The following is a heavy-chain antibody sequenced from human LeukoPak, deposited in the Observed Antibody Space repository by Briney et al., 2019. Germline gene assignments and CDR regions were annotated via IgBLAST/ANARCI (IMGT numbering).Heavy chain of an antibody. V-gene: IGHV4-38-2*02. J-gene: IGHJ6*03. CDR2: IDQSGST. CDR1: GYSISSGYY. CDR3: ARETSQKGAHYMDV. Sequence: SETLSLTCAVSGYSISSGYYWGCIGQPPGKGLEWIGSIDQSGSTYYNPSLKSRVTISVDTSKNQFSLKLSSVTAADTAVYYCARETSQKGAHYMDVWGKGTTVTISS. D-gene: IGHD3-16*01.